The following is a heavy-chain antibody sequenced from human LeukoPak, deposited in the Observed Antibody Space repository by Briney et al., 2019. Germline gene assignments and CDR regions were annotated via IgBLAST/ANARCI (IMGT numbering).Heavy chain of an antibody. J-gene: IGHJ4*02. CDR2: IYHSGST. V-gene: IGHV4-39*07. D-gene: IGHD6-13*01. CDR1: GGSISSGSCY. Sequence: SETLSLTCTVSGGSISSGSCYWSWTRQPAGKGLEWIGSIYHSGSTYYNPSLKSRVTISVDTSKNQFSLKLSSVTAADTAVYYCARWVAAAGHFDYWGQGTLVTVSS. CDR3: ARWVAAAGHFDY.